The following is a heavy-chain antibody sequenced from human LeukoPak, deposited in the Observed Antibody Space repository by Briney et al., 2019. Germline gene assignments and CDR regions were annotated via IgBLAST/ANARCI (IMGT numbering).Heavy chain of an antibody. CDR2: INHSGST. J-gene: IGHJ5*02. V-gene: IGHV4-34*01. CDR3: ARGLTYCSSTSCYKRWFDP. D-gene: IGHD2-2*02. Sequence: SETLSLTCAVYGGSFSGYYWSWIRQPPGKGLEWIGEINHSGSTNYNPSLKSRVTISVDTSKNQFSLKLSSVTAADTAVYYCARGLTYCSSTSCYKRWFDPWGQGTLVTVSS. CDR1: GGSFSGYY.